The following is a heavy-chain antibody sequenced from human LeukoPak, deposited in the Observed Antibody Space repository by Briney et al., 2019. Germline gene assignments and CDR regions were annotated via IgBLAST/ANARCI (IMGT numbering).Heavy chain of an antibody. D-gene: IGHD6-25*01. J-gene: IGHJ4*02. CDR1: GYTFTIYA. CDR3: ARDLLGSSGDY. V-gene: IGHV1-3*01. Sequence: PSVTVSCKASGYTFTIYAMHWVRQAPGQRLEWMGWINAGNGNTKYSQKFQGRVTITRDTSASTAYMELSSLRSEDTAVYYCARDLLGSSGDYWGQGTLVTVSS. CDR2: INAGNGNT.